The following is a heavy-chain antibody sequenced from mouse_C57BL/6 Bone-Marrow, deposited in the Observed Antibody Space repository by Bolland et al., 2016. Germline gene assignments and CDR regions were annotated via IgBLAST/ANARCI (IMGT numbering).Heavy chain of an antibody. Sequence: YTKYNQKFKDKATLTADKSSSTAYMQLSSLTSEDSAVYYCARSKISSLPLLAYWGQGTT. J-gene: IGHJ2*01. CDR2: YT. V-gene: IGHV1-4*01. D-gene: IGHD2-10*01. CDR3: ARSKISSLPLLAY.